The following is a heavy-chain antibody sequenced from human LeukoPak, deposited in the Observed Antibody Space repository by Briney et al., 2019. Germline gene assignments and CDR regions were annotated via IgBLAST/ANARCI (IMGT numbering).Heavy chain of an antibody. CDR3: AHTRVSSSYFDY. CDR2: IYWDDDK. V-gene: IGHV2-5*02. CDR1: GFSLTTRGVG. Sequence: SGPTLVNPTQTLTLTCIFSGFSLTTRGVGVGWIRQPPGKALEWLALIYWDDDKRYSPSLKSRLTITKDTSKNQVVLTMTNMDPVDTATYYCAHTRVSSSYFDYWGQGTLVTVSS. J-gene: IGHJ4*02. D-gene: IGHD6-6*01.